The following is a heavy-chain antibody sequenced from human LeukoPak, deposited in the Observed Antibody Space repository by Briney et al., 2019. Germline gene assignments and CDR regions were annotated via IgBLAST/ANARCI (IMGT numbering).Heavy chain of an antibody. CDR3: ARALYSGHADLFDS. Sequence: PGGSLRLSCAVSGFAVSGTYMSWVRQAPGKGLEWVSVIYSGGNTYYSDSVKGRFAISRDTSKNTLYLQMNSLRAEDTAVYYCARALYSGHADLFDSWGQGTLVTVSS. J-gene: IGHJ4*02. CDR1: GFAVSGTY. D-gene: IGHD5-12*01. CDR2: IYSGGNT. V-gene: IGHV3-66*01.